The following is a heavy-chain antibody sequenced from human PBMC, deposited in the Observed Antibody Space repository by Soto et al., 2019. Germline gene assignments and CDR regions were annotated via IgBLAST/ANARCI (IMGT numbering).Heavy chain of an antibody. CDR3: ARDTRGYSYGYAFDI. V-gene: IGHV4-59*01. Sequence: TLSLTCTVSGGSISSYYWSWIRQPPGKGLEWIGYIYYSGSTNYNPSLKSRVTISVDTSKNQFSLKLSSVTAADTAVYYCARDTRGYSYGYAFDIWGQGTMVTVSS. D-gene: IGHD5-18*01. CDR1: GGSISSYY. J-gene: IGHJ3*02. CDR2: IYYSGST.